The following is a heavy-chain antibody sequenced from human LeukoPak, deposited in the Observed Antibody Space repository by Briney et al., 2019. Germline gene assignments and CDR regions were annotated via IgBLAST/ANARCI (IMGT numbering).Heavy chain of an antibody. Sequence: ASVKVSCKASGYTFTSYGISWVRQAPGQGLEWMGWISAYNGNTNYAQKLQGRVTMTTDTSTSTAYMELRSLRSDDTAVYYCARDLGGGYYYDSSGGFDPWGQGTLVTVSS. CDR2: ISAYNGNT. J-gene: IGHJ5*02. CDR3: ARDLGGGYYYDSSGGFDP. CDR1: GYTFTSYG. D-gene: IGHD3-22*01. V-gene: IGHV1-18*01.